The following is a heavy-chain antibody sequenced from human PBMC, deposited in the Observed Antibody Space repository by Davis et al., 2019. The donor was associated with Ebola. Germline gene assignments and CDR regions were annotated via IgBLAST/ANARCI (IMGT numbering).Heavy chain of an antibody. J-gene: IGHJ4*02. V-gene: IGHV3-30*18. D-gene: IGHD3-16*01. CDR3: AKIGGRETRGKAVIGRGR. Sequence: PGGSLRLSCAASGFTFSSFGLHWVRQAPGKGLEWVAFISFDGSQKYNADSVRGRFTISRDNSKNMLFLQMNNLRPEDTALYYCAKIGGRETRGKAVIGRGRWGPGTQVIVS. CDR2: ISFDGSQK. CDR1: GFTFSSFG.